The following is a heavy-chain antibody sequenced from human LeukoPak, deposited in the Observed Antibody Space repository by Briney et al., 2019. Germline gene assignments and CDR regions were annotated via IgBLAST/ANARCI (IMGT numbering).Heavy chain of an antibody. V-gene: IGHV1-8*03. CDR2: MNPNSGNT. Sequence: EASVKVSCKASGYTFTSYDINWVRQATGQGLEWMGWMNPNSGNTGYAQKLQGRVTITRNTSISTAYMELSSLRSEDTAVYYCARGPRATNLWFGAFSPLDYWGQGTLVTVSP. CDR1: GYTFTSYD. D-gene: IGHD3-10*01. J-gene: IGHJ4*02. CDR3: ARGPRATNLWFGAFSPLDY.